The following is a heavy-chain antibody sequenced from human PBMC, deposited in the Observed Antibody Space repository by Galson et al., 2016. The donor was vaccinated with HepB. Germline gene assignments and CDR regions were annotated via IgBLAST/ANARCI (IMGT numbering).Heavy chain of an antibody. CDR2: INGDGSST. D-gene: IGHD3-3*02. CDR3: AGGHSANSFILDY. V-gene: IGHV3-74*01. Sequence: SLRLSCAASGFTSSSYWMNWFRQAPGKEMVWVSRINGDGSSTTYADSVKGRFTISRDNAKNTLYLQMSSLRAEDTAVYYWAGGHSANSFILDYWGQGTLVTVSS. CDR1: GFTSSSYW. J-gene: IGHJ4*02.